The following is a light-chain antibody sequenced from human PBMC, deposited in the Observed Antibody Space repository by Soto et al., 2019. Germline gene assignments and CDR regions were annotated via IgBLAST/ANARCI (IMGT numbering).Light chain of an antibody. CDR1: QSVLYSSNNKNY. CDR2: WAS. J-gene: IGKJ4*01. Sequence: DIVMTQSPDSLAVSLGERATINCKSSQSVLYSSNNKNYLAWYQQKPGQPPKLLIYWASTRESGVPDRFSGSGSGTDFTLTISSLQAEDVAVYYCQQDYSTFGLTFGGGTKVEIK. CDR3: QQDYSTFGLT. V-gene: IGKV4-1*01.